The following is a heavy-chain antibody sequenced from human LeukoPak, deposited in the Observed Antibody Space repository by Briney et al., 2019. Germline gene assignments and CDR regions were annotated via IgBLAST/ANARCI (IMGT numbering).Heavy chain of an antibody. D-gene: IGHD2-8*02. V-gene: IGHV3-30*02. CDR3: ARDLTGKYYIAY. CDR1: GFTFSSFC. J-gene: IGHJ4*02. CDR2: IGYTGTNT. Sequence: GGSLRLSCAASGFTFSSFCMHWVRKAPGEGLEWVAYIGYTGTNTYYADSVKGRFTISRDNSKNTVHLQMNSLRAADTALYSCARDLTGKYYIAYWGQGTLVTVSS.